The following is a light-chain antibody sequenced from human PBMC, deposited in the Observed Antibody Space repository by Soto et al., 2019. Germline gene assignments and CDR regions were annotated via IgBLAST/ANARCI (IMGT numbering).Light chain of an antibody. CDR3: GSYRDSNIFV. Sequence: SVLTQPASLSGSPGQSITISCTGTSSDIGFYNYVSWYQQHPGQAPKLIIYDVTNRPTGVSDRFSGSKSGSAAALTISGLQPADEADYYCGSYRDSNIFVFGTGTKVTVL. V-gene: IGLV2-14*03. CDR2: DVT. J-gene: IGLJ1*01. CDR1: SSDIGFYNY.